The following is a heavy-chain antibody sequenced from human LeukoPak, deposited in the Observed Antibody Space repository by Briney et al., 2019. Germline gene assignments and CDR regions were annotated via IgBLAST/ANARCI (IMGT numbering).Heavy chain of an antibody. CDR1: GYALTSYG. Sequence: ASVKVSCKPSGYALTSYGISWVRQAPGQGLEWMEWISAYNGNTNYAQRFQGRVAMTTDRSRTTAFIEVTSLTYDDTAVYYCARGARASFFDIWGQGTMVAVSS. V-gene: IGHV1-18*01. D-gene: IGHD6-6*01. CDR2: ISAYNGNT. CDR3: ARGARASFFDI. J-gene: IGHJ3*02.